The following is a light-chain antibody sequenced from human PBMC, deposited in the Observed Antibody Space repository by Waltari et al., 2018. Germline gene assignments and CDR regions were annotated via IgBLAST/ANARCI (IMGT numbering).Light chain of an antibody. Sequence: MEPSSVSGAPGQRVTISCTGSSSNIGAGYDVHWYQQLPGTAPKLLIHGNSNRPSGVPDRFSGSKSGTPASLAITGLQAEDEADYYCQSYDSSLSGSVVFGGGTKLTVL. CDR2: GNS. J-gene: IGLJ2*01. CDR1: SSNIGAGYD. V-gene: IGLV1-40*01. CDR3: QSYDSSLSGSVV.